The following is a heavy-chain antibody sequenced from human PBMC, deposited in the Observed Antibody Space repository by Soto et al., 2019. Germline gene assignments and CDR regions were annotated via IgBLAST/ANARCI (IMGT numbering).Heavy chain of an antibody. D-gene: IGHD6-6*01. CDR1: GFTFSGQG. J-gene: IGHJ6*03. Sequence: EVRLLESGGGLVQPWGSLRLSCAASGFTFSGQGMSWVRQVPGKGLEWVATISGRGSNTSYADSVQGGFTFSRDNYKSTWCLQMNSRRVGEPAVYYCAKAKDPTSSSSTVSRLVMARQGNRDDNNYMDVWGKGTTVTVSS. CDR3: AKAKDPTSSSSTVSRLVMARQGNRDDNNYMDV. V-gene: IGHV3-23*01. CDR2: ISGRGSNT.